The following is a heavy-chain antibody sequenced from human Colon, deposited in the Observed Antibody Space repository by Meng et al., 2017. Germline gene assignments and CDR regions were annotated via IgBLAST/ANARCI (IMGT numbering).Heavy chain of an antibody. Sequence: GGSLRLSCAASGFTFSSYSMNWVRQAPGKGLEWVSSISSSSSYIYYADSVKGRFTISRDNAKNSLYLQMNSLRAEDTAVYYCARDYYYDSSGYRLYYFDYWGQGTLVTVS. CDR1: GFTFSSYS. CDR3: ARDYYYDSSGYRLYYFDY. V-gene: IGHV3-21*01. D-gene: IGHD3-22*01. J-gene: IGHJ4*02. CDR2: ISSSSSYI.